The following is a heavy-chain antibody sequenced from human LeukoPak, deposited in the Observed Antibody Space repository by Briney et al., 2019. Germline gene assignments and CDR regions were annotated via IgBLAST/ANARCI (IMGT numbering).Heavy chain of an antibody. D-gene: IGHD1-1*01. J-gene: IGHJ4*02. V-gene: IGHV4-34*01. CDR3: ARGYRTVDY. CDR2: INHSGST. Sequence: SETLSLTCAVYGGSFSGYYWSWIRQPPGNGLEWIGEINHSGSTNYNPSLKSRVTISVDTSKNQFSLKLSSVTAAHTAVYYCARGYRTVDYWGQGTLVTVSS. CDR1: GGSFSGYY.